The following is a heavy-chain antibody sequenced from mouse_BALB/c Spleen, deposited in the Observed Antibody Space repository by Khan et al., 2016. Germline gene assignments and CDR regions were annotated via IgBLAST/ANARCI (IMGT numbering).Heavy chain of an antibody. CDR1: GYTFTTYW. D-gene: IGHD2-4*01. Sequence: QVQLQQSGAELARPGASVKLYCKASGYTFTTYWMQGVKPRLGPGPDSDGAIHPGDGDTWYTQKFKIKPPLTANQSSSTTYTHLSSLASKHSAVYYCGRGNTYYDYDYWGQGTTLTVSP. V-gene: IGHV1-87*01. CDR3: GRGNTYYDYDY. J-gene: IGHJ2*01. CDR2: IHPGDGDT.